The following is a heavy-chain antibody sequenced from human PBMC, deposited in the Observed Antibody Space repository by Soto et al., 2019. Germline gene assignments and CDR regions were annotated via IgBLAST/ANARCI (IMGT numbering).Heavy chain of an antibody. Sequence: PGGSLRLSWSASEFTFSSYTMHWVRQAQGKGLECVSAISSNGGSTYYADSVKGRFTISRDNSKNTLYLQMSSLRAEDTAVYYCVKPITMVRGVIITFYYYDGMDVWGQGTTVTVSS. CDR2: ISSNGGST. V-gene: IGHV3-64D*06. CDR1: EFTFSSYT. J-gene: IGHJ6*02. CDR3: VKPITMVRGVIITFYYYDGMDV. D-gene: IGHD3-10*01.